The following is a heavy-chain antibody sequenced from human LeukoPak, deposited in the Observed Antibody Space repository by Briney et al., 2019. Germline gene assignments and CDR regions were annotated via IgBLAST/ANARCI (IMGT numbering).Heavy chain of an antibody. J-gene: IGHJ4*02. CDR1: GFAFSSYS. CDR3: VGIRYFDWSSSEI. Sequence: TGGSLRLSCAASGFAFSSYSMHWVRQAPGKGLEWVAITSFDENVKYYAASVKGRFTISRDNSRNTLYLQMNSLRAADTAVYYCVGIRYFDWSSSEIWGQGTLVTVSS. CDR2: TSFDENVK. D-gene: IGHD3-9*01. V-gene: IGHV3-30*04.